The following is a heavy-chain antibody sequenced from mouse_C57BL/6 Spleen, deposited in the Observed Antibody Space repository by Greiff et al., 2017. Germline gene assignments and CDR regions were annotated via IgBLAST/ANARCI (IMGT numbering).Heavy chain of an antibody. CDR3: ARSGDYDGGAMDY. D-gene: IGHD2-4*01. J-gene: IGHJ4*01. CDR1: GYTFTSYD. V-gene: IGHV1-85*01. Sequence: QVQLQQSGPELVKPGASVKLSCKASGYTFTSYDINWVKQRPGQGLEWIGWIYPRDGSTKYNEKFKGKATLTVDTSSSTAYMELHSLTSEDSAVYFCARSGDYDGGAMDYWGQGTSVTVSS. CDR2: IYPRDGST.